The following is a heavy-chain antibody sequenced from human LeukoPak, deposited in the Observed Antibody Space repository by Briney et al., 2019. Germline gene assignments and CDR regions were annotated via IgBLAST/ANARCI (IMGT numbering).Heavy chain of an antibody. CDR1: GFTFSGSA. Sequence: GGSLKLSCAASGFTFSGSAMHWVRQASGKGLEWVGRIRSKANSYATAYAASVKGRFTISRDDSKNTAYLQMNSLKTEDTAVYYCTRHLASGSHQNDYWDQGTLVTVSS. CDR3: TRHLASGSHQNDY. V-gene: IGHV3-73*01. J-gene: IGHJ4*02. D-gene: IGHD1-26*01. CDR2: IRSKANSYAT.